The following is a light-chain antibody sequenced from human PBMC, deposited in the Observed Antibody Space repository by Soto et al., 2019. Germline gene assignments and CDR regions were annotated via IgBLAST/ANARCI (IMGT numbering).Light chain of an antibody. CDR3: QQSYSTTQT. J-gene: IGKJ1*01. Sequence: DIHMTQSPSSLSASLGDSVTLTXRASRSISLYLNWYQQQRGXAPKXXXDAXSSLQRGGPSRFSGSGSGTDFTLTISSLQPEYFATYYCQQSYSTTQTFGQGTKVDIK. CDR2: AXS. CDR1: RSISLY. V-gene: IGKV1-39*01.